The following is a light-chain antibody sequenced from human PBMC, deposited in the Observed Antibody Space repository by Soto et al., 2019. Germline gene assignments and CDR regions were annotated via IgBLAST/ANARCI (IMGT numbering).Light chain of an antibody. Sequence: EIVMTQSPGTLSLSPGERATLSCRASQSLSSSQLAWYQQKPGQAPRLLIHNASGRATGISDRFTGSGSGTDFTLTITTLEPEDFAVSYCHQYGSSPRTFGLGTKVDI. V-gene: IGKV3-20*01. CDR1: QSLSSSQ. J-gene: IGKJ1*01. CDR2: NAS. CDR3: HQYGSSPRT.